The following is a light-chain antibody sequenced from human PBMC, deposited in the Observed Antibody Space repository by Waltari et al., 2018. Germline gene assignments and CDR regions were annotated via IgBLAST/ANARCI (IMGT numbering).Light chain of an antibody. CDR1: YSNVGANV. V-gene: IGLV1-47*01. J-gene: IGLJ3*02. CDR3: ASWDDSLSGRWV. CDR2: RSD. Sequence: QSVLTQPPSASVTPGQRVTISCSGTYSNVGANVVNWYQQFPGAAPKLLIYRSDRRPSGVPDRFSASKSGSSASLAISGLRPEDEADYYCASWDDSLSGRWVFGGGTKLTVL.